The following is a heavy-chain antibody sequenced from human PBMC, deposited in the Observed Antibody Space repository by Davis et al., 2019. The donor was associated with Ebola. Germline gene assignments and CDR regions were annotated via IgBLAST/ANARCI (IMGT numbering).Heavy chain of an antibody. V-gene: IGHV3-53*01. J-gene: IGHJ4*02. Sequence: GGSLRLSCAASGFTVSSNYMSWVRQAPGKGLEWVSVIYSGGSTYYADSVKGRFTISRDNSKNTLYLQMNSLRAEDTAVYYCARGPPYYRYFDYWGQGTLVTVSS. D-gene: IGHD2/OR15-2a*01. CDR1: GFTVSSNY. CDR3: ARGPPYYRYFDY. CDR2: IYSGGST.